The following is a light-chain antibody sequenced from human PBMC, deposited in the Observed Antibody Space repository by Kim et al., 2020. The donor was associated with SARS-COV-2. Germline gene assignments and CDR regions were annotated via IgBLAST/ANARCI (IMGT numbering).Light chain of an antibody. Sequence: SPAGAATLTCRASESDTINSALYQQRPGQAPRLLFYVASTSPTGGPDRSRCSGTETEFTLTISSLRSEDIEVYYCLQYSICPFMYTFGQGTKLEI. J-gene: IGKJ2*01. CDR1: ESDTIN. CDR2: VAS. V-gene: IGKV3D-15*01. CDR3: LQYSICPFMYT.